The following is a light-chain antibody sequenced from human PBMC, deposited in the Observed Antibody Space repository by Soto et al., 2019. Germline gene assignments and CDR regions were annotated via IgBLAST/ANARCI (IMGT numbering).Light chain of an antibody. J-gene: IGKJ3*01. V-gene: IGKV1-39*01. Sequence: DIQMTQSPSSLSASVGDRVTITCRASQTISTYLNWYQQKPGKAPKVLIYAASSLQSGVPSRFSGSGSGTDFTLTISSLQPEDFAVYYCQQRGNWPPGFTFGPGTKVDIK. CDR3: QQRGNWPPGFT. CDR2: AAS. CDR1: QTISTY.